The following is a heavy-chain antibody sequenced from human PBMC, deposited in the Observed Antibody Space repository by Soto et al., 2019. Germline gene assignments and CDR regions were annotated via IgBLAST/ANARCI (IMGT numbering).Heavy chain of an antibody. Sequence: QVTLKESGPALVKPTETLTLTCTVSGFSLTTGKMGVSWIRQPPGKALQWLAHIFSDNERSYSTSLQGRLTISKDTSGSQVVLIMTNVDPVDTATCYWARMKVDAYKFFYAMDVWGQGTTVTVSS. CDR3: ARMKVDAYKFFYAMDV. D-gene: IGHD1-1*01. CDR2: IFSDNER. V-gene: IGHV2-26*01. CDR1: GFSLTTGKMG. J-gene: IGHJ6*02.